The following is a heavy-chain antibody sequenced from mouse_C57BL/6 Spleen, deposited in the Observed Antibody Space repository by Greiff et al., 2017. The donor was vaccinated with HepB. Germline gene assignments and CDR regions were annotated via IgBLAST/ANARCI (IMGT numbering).Heavy chain of an antibody. CDR2: IYPADSET. D-gene: IGHD1-1*01. J-gene: IGHJ2*01. CDR3: AIEVPSLGNYDGALCDD. V-gene: IGHV1-52*01. CDR1: GYTFTSYW. Sequence: VQLQQSGAELVRPGSSVKLSCKASGYTFTSYWMHWVKQRPIQGLEWIGNIYPADSETHYNEKFKDKATLTVDKSSSTAYMQLSSLTSEDSAVYDCAIEVPSLGNYDGALCDDWGQGTTLTVSS.